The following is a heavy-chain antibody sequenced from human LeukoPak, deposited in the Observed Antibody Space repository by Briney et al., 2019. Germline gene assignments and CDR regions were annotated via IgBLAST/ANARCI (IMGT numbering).Heavy chain of an antibody. D-gene: IGHD2-2*01. Sequence: SETLPLTCTVSGGSISSYYWSWIRQPPGKGLEWIGYIYTSGSTNYNPSLKSRVTISVDTSKNQFSLKLSSVTAADTAVYYCARRSVVVPAASVGYYYYYMDVWGKGTTVTVSS. V-gene: IGHV4-4*09. CDR3: ARRSVVVPAASVGYYYYYMDV. CDR2: IYTSGST. CDR1: GGSISSYY. J-gene: IGHJ6*03.